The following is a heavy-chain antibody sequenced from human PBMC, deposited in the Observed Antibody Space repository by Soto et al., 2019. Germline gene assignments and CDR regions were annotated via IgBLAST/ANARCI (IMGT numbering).Heavy chain of an antibody. Sequence: GGSLRLSCAASGFTFSSYVMHGVGQAPGKGLEWVAVIWYDGSNKYYADSVKGRFTTSRDNSKNTLYLQMNSLRAEDTAVYYCARGRGPDSSGPIYTPYYFDYWGQGTLVTVSS. CDR2: IWYDGSNK. CDR1: GFTFSSYV. CDR3: ARGRGPDSSGPIYTPYYFDY. J-gene: IGHJ4*02. V-gene: IGHV3-33*01. D-gene: IGHD3-22*01.